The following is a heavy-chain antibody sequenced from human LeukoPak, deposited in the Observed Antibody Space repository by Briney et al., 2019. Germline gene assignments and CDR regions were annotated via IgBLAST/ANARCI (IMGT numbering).Heavy chain of an antibody. D-gene: IGHD6-13*01. J-gene: IGHJ5*02. Sequence: PADTLSLTCTLSGPSFSIYYCSWVRQPAGGGLEWIWCIYMNGSTTYNPSRKSRVTTSENKSKNQFSLKLISLTAAGAAVYSCERGASSSWGGENWFDPWGQGTLVTVSS. V-gene: IGHV4-4*07. CDR1: GPSFSIYY. CDR3: ERGASSSWGGENWFDP. CDR2: IYMNGST.